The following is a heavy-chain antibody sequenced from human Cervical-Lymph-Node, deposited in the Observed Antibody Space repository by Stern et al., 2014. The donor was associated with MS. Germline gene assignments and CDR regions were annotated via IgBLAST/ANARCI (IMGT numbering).Heavy chain of an antibody. CDR1: GFSLSTSGVG. CDR2: IYWDAGK. V-gene: IGHV2-5*02. Sequence: QVTLKESGPTLVKPTQTLTLTCTFSGFSLSTSGVGVGWIRQPPGKALEWLALIYWDAGKRYRPYRKSRRTITKDTSKNKAGLTITNMDPVDTATYYCARSLWGAVFDPWGQGTLVTVSS. CDR3: ARSLWGAVFDP. D-gene: IGHD3-16*01. J-gene: IGHJ5*02.